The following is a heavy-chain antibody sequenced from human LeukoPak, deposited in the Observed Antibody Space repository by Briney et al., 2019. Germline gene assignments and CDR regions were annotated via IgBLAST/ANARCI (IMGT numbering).Heavy chain of an antibody. J-gene: IGHJ4*02. CDR1: GYTFTSYD. CDR3: ARGGYGDYFFDY. V-gene: IGHV1-8*01. Sequence: ASVKVSCKASGYTFTSYDINWVRQATGQGLEWMGWMNPNSGNTGYAQKFQGRVTMTRNTSISAAYMELSSLRFEDTAVYYCARGGYGDYFFDYWGQGTLVTVSS. CDR2: MNPNSGNT. D-gene: IGHD4-17*01.